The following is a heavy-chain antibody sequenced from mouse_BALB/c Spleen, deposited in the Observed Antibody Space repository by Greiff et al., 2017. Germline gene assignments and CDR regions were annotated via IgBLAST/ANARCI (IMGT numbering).Heavy chain of an antibody. CDR3: ARDRYDAMDY. CDR2: IRNKANGYTT. Sequence: EAMLVESGGGLVQPGGSLRLSCATSGFTFTDYYMSWVRQPPGKALEWLGFIRNKANGYTTEYSASVKGRFTISRDNSQSILYLQMNTLRAEDSATYYCARDRYDAMDYWGQGTSVTVSS. CDR1: GFTFTDYY. V-gene: IGHV7-3*02. J-gene: IGHJ4*01. D-gene: IGHD2-14*01.